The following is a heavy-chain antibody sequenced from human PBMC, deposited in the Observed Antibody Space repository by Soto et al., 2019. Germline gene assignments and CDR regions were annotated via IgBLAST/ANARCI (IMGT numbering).Heavy chain of an antibody. CDR1: GCSVGSGSYY. CDR3: AREGCSGGSCYYYYGMDV. D-gene: IGHD2-15*01. CDR2: IYYSGST. V-gene: IGHV4-61*01. Sequence: KSSETLSLTCTVSGCSVGSGSYYWSWIRQPPGKGLEWIGYIYYSGSTNYNPSLKSRVTISVDTSKNQFSLKLSSVTAADTAVYYCAREGCSGGSCYYYYGMDVWGQGTTVTVSS. J-gene: IGHJ6*02.